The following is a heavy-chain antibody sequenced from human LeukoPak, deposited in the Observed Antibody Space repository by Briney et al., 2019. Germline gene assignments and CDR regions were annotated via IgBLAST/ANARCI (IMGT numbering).Heavy chain of an antibody. CDR2: IYYSGST. CDR3: ARTYYDFWSGPNWFDH. J-gene: IGHJ5*02. CDR1: GGSISSYY. Sequence: PSETLSLTCTVSGGSISSYYWSWIRQPPGKGLEWIGYIYYSGSTNYNPSLKSRVTISVDTSKNQFSLKLSSVTAADTAVYYCARTYYDFWSGPNWFDHWAQGTLVTVSS. D-gene: IGHD3-3*01. V-gene: IGHV4-59*01.